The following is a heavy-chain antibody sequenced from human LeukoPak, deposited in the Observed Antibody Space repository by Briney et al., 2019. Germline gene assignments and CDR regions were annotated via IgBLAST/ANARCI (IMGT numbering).Heavy chain of an antibody. D-gene: IGHD2-15*01. Sequence: GGSLRLSCAASGFTFSSYAMHWVRQAPGKGLEWVAVISYDGSNKYYADSVKGRFTISRDNAKNSLYLQMNSLRAEDTAVYYWARNMGVAPYYYYYMAVGGKGTRVTVS. J-gene: IGHJ6*03. CDR3: ARNMGVAPYYYYYMAV. CDR2: ISYDGSNK. V-gene: IGHV3-30*04. CDR1: GFTFSSYA.